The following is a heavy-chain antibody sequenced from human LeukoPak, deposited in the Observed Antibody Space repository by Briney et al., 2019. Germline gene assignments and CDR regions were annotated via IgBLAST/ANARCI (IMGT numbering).Heavy chain of an antibody. CDR3: ARGIVGALVAFDI. V-gene: IGHV3-66*01. CDR2: IYSGSST. D-gene: IGHD1-26*01. CDR1: GFTVSSNY. Sequence: PGGTLRLSCAASGFTVSSNYMSWVRQAPGKGLEWVSVIYSGSSTYYADSVKGRFTISRDNSKNTPYLQMNSLRAEDTAVYYCARGIVGALVAFDIWGQGTMVT. J-gene: IGHJ3*02.